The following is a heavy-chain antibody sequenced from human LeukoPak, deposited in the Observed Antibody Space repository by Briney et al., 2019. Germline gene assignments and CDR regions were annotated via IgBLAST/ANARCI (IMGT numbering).Heavy chain of an antibody. CDR1: GFVFSIYT. CDR2: ISGSGNGGSI. Sequence: PGGSLRLSCSASGFVFSIYTMYWVRQAPGKGPEYVSTISGSGNGGSIYYADSAKGRFTISRDDSKSILYLQMNGLRSEDTAVYYCVKDFGGVRGTPDSWGQGTLVTVSS. V-gene: IGHV3-64D*06. CDR3: VKDFGGVRGTPDS. D-gene: IGHD3-16*01. J-gene: IGHJ4*02.